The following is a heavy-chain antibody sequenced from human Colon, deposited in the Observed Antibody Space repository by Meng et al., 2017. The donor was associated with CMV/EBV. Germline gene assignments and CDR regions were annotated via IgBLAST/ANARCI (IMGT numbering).Heavy chain of an antibody. CDR3: VRDKGDGVKRFHYFDY. D-gene: IGHD5-24*01. J-gene: IGHJ4*02. Sequence: GGSLRLSCAASGFTFPAYWMHWVRHVPGKGLEWVARINTDGASKTYADSVRGRFTISRDNPQDTVFLQMTSLRADDTAIYYCVRDKGDGVKRFHYFDYWAQGTQVTVSS. V-gene: IGHV3-74*01. CDR1: GFTFPAYW. CDR2: INTDGASK.